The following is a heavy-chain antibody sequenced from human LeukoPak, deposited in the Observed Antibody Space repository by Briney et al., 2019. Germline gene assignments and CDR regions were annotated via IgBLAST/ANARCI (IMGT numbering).Heavy chain of an antibody. CDR3: ARGPLYYDYVWGSYRKRYDAFDI. CDR2: INHSGST. J-gene: IGHJ3*02. V-gene: IGHV4-34*01. Sequence: PSETLSLTCAVYGGSFSGYYWSWIRQPPGKGLEWIGEINHSGSTNYNPSLKSRVTISVDTSKNQLSLKLSSVTAADTAVYYCARGPLYYDYVWGSYRKRYDAFDIWGQGTMVTVSS. D-gene: IGHD3-16*02. CDR1: GGSFSGYY.